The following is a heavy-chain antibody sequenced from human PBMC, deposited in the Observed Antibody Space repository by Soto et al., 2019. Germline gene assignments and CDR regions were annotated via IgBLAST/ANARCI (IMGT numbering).Heavy chain of an antibody. CDR1: GDSVSSNSAA. CDR2: TYYRSKWYN. Sequence: SQTLSLTCAISGDSVSSNSAAWNWIRQSPSRGLEWLGRTYYRSKWYNDYAVSVKSRITINPDTSKNQFSLQLNSVTPGDTAVYYCARDLTEEGYYDFWSGYSTSFDYWGQGTLVTVSS. CDR3: ARDLTEEGYYDFWSGYSTSFDY. D-gene: IGHD3-3*01. J-gene: IGHJ4*02. V-gene: IGHV6-1*01.